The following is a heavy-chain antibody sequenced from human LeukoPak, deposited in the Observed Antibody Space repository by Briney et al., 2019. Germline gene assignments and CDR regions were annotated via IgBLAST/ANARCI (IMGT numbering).Heavy chain of an antibody. CDR3: ARGQRITIFGVVIIPEGYFDY. CDR1: GYTFTSYA. V-gene: IGHV1-3*01. D-gene: IGHD3-3*01. CDR2: INAGNGNT. Sequence: ASVKVSCKASGYTFTSYAMHWVRQAPGQRLEWMGWINAGNGNTKYSQKFQGRVTITRDTSASTAYMELSSLRSEDTAVYYCARGQRITIFGVVIIPEGYFDYWGQGTLVTVSS. J-gene: IGHJ4*02.